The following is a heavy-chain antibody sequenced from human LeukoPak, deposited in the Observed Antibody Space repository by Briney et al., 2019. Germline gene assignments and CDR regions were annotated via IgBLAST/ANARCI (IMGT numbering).Heavy chain of an antibody. Sequence: GGSLRLSCAASGFTFSGFIMNWVRQAPGKGLEWLSYISTSGSPIYYADSVKGRFTISRDNAKNSLYLQMNSLGAEDTAVYYCARGLAARRGAFDIWGQGTMVTVSS. CDR3: ARGLAARRGAFDI. CDR2: ISTSGSPI. CDR1: GFTFSGFI. D-gene: IGHD6-6*01. J-gene: IGHJ3*02. V-gene: IGHV3-48*01.